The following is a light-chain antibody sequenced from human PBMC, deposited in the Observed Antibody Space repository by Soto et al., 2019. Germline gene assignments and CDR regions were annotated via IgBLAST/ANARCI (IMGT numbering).Light chain of an antibody. Sequence: EIVMTQSPATLSVSPGGRATLSCRASQSISDTLAWYQQKPGQAPRLLIYSASRGATGFPARFSGSGSGTDFTLTISRLEPEDFAVYYCQQYGSSPPEWTFGQGTKVDIK. CDR1: QSISDT. CDR2: SAS. V-gene: IGKV3-20*01. J-gene: IGKJ1*01. CDR3: QQYGSSPPEWT.